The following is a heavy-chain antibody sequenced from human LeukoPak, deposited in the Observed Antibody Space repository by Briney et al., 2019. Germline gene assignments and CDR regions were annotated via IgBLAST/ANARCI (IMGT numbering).Heavy chain of an antibody. CDR3: AGGGDGYNVDY. J-gene: IGHJ4*02. CDR1: GGSFSGYY. V-gene: IGHV4-34*01. Sequence: SETLSLTCAVYGGSFSGYYWSWIRQPPGKGLEWIGEINHGGSTNYNPSLKSRVTISVDTSKNQFSLKLSSVTAADTAVYYCAGGGDGYNVDYWGQGTLVTVSS. D-gene: IGHD5-24*01. CDR2: INHGGST.